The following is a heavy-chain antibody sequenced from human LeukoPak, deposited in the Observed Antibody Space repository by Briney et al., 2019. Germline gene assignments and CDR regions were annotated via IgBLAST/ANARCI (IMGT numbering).Heavy chain of an antibody. Sequence: PSETLSLTCTVSGGSISSSSYYWGWIRQPPGKGLEWVANVYRDGNTYYSPSLESRATISVDTSKNLFSLKLSSLSAADTAVYYCVRLAALRGFYYYMDVWGKGTAVTVSS. D-gene: IGHD6-25*01. V-gene: IGHV4-39*07. J-gene: IGHJ6*03. CDR2: VYRDGNT. CDR1: GGSISSSSYY. CDR3: VRLAALRGFYYYMDV.